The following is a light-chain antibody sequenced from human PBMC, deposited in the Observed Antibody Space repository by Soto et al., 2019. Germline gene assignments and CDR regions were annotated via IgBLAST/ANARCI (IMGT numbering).Light chain of an antibody. CDR2: DVN. J-gene: IGLJ2*01. CDR1: SSDVGGYNY. Sequence: QSALTQPPSASGSPGQSVTISCTGTSSDVGGYNYVSWYQQHPGKPSKVMIYDVNKRPSGVPDRFSGSKSGNTASLTVSGLQAEDEGDYYCSSHAGGQNVVFGGGTKLTVL. CDR3: SSHAGGQNVV. V-gene: IGLV2-8*01.